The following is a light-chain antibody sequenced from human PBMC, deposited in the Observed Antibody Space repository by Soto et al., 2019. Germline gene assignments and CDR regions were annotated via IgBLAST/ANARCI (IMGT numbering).Light chain of an antibody. CDR2: EVS. CDR1: SSDVGAYGY. J-gene: IGLJ1*01. CDR3: SSYTSSSTRV. V-gene: IGLV2-14*03. Sequence: QSALTQPASVSGSPGQSITISFTGTSSDVGAYGYVSWYQQHPDKAPKLMIYEVSYRPPGVSNRFSGSKSVNTATLTISGLQAEDEADYYCSSYTSSSTRVFGTGTKVIVL.